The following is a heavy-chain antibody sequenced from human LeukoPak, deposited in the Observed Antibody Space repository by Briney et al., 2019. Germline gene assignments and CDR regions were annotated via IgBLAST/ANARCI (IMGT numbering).Heavy chain of an antibody. Sequence: SETLSLTCTVSGGSISSGGYYWGWIRQPPGKGLEGIGYIYHSGSTYYNPSLKSRVTISVDRSKNQFSLKLSSVTAADTAVYYCARASTAWDYYYYYMDVWGKGTTVTVSS. J-gene: IGHJ6*03. CDR1: GGSISSGGYY. V-gene: IGHV4-30-2*01. CDR3: ARASTAWDYYYYYMDV. CDR2: IYHSGST. D-gene: IGHD5/OR15-5a*01.